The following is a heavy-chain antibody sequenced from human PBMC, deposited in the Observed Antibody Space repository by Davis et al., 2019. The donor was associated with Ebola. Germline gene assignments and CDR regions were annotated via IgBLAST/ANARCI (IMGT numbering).Heavy chain of an antibody. Sequence: AASVKVSCKASGYTFTSYYMHWVRQAPGQGLEWMGGIIPIFGTANYAQKFQGRVTITADESTSTAYMELSSLRSEDTAVYYCARGDCSGGSCYRVYYYYGMDVWGQGTTVTVSS. V-gene: IGHV1-69*13. CDR2: IIPIFGTA. CDR1: GYTFTSYY. D-gene: IGHD2-15*01. J-gene: IGHJ6*02. CDR3: ARGDCSGGSCYRVYYYYGMDV.